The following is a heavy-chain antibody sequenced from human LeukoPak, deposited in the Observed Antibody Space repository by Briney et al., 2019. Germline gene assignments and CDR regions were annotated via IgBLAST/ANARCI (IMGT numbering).Heavy chain of an antibody. D-gene: IGHD5-24*01. J-gene: IGHJ6*02. CDR2: ISYDGSNK. Sequence: GGSLRLSCAASGFTFSSYAMHWVRQAPGKGLEWVAVISYDGSNKYYADSVKGRFTISRDNSKNTLYLQMNSLRAEDTAVYYCARDRRDGYNDYYGMDVWGQGTTVTVSS. V-gene: IGHV3-30-3*01. CDR3: ARDRRDGYNDYYGMDV. CDR1: GFTFSSYA.